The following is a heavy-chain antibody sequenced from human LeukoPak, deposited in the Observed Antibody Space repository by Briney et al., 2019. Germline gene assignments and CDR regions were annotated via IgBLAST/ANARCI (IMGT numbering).Heavy chain of an antibody. J-gene: IGHJ4*02. CDR2: INNDGSDA. D-gene: IGHD5-12*01. CDR3: IRALSGYDDY. CDR1: GFTFTNHW. Sequence: PGGSLRLSCEASGFTFTNHWMHWVRQPPGKGLVWVSRINNDGSDAVYADSVKGRFTVSRDNVKNTVYLQMNSLRAEDTAVYYCIRALSGYDDYWGQGTLVTVSS. V-gene: IGHV3-74*01.